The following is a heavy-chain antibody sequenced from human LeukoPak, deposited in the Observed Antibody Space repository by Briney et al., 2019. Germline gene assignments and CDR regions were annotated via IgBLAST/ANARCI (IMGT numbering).Heavy chain of an antibody. CDR2: IYSGGST. V-gene: IGHV3-53*01. Sequence: PGGSLRLSCAASGFTVSSNYMSWVRQAPGKGLEWVSVIYSGGSTYYADSVKGRFTISRDNSKNTLYLQMNSLRAEDTAVYYCARAIYGDYLWYWGQGTLVTVSS. J-gene: IGHJ4*02. CDR3: ARAIYGDYLWY. D-gene: IGHD4-17*01. CDR1: GFTVSSNY.